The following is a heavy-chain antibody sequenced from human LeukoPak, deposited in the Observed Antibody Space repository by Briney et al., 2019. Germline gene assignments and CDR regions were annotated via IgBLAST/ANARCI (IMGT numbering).Heavy chain of an antibody. CDR3: AKLRNYGDWAYYYYGMDV. V-gene: IGHV3-33*06. J-gene: IGHJ6*02. Sequence: GGSLRLSCAASGFTFSSYGMHWVRQAPGKGLEWVAVIWYDGSNKYYADSVKGRFTISRDNSKNTLYLQMNSLRAEDTAVYYCAKLRNYGDWAYYYYGMDVWGQGTTVTVSS. D-gene: IGHD4-17*01. CDR2: IWYDGSNK. CDR1: GFTFSSYG.